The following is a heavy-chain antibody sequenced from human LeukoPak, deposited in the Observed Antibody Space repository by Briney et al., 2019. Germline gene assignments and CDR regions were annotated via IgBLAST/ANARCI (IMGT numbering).Heavy chain of an antibody. D-gene: IGHD1-26*01. CDR1: GGSFSGYY. CDR3: ARKSSWVAYGMDV. V-gene: IGHV4-34*01. J-gene: IGHJ6*02. Sequence: SETLSLTCAVYGGSFSGYYWSWIRQPPGKGLEWIGEINHSGSTNYNPSLKSRVTISVDTSKNQFSLKLSSVTAADTAVYYCARKSSWVAYGMDVWGQGTTVTVSS. CDR2: INHSGST.